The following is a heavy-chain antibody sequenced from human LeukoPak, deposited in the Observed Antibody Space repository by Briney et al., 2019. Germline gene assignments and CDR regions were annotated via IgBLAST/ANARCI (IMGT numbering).Heavy chain of an antibody. CDR3: ARGIYEYSSSWRYPDYYYYGMDV. D-gene: IGHD6-13*01. Sequence: SGGSLRLSCAASGFTFRSYAMHWVRQAPGKGLEWVAIISYDGSNKYYADSVKGRFTISRDNAKNSLYLQMNSLRAEDTAVYYCARGIYEYSSSWRYPDYYYYGMDVWGQGTTVTVSS. V-gene: IGHV3-30*07. J-gene: IGHJ6*02. CDR2: ISYDGSNK. CDR1: GFTFRSYA.